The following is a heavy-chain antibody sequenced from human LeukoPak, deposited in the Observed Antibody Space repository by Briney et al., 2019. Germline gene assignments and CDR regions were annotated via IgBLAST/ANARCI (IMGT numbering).Heavy chain of an antibody. CDR1: GGSISSYY. Sequence: PSETLSLTCTVSGGSISSYYWSWIRQPPGKGLEWIGYIYYSGSTNYNPSLKSRVTISADTSKNQFSLKLSSVTAADTAVYYCARDAGCSGGSCYSALDYWGQGTLVTVSS. V-gene: IGHV4-59*01. J-gene: IGHJ4*02. CDR2: IYYSGST. D-gene: IGHD2-15*01. CDR3: ARDAGCSGGSCYSALDY.